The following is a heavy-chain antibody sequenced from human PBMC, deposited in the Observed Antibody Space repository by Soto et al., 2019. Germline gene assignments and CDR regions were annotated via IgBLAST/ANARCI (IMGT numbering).Heavy chain of an antibody. V-gene: IGHV1-2*02. Sequence: ASVRVSCKASGYTFTGYYMHWVRQAPGQGLEWMGWINPNSGGTNYAQKFQGRVTMTRDTSISTAYMELSRLRSDDTAVYYCARAHSDLGWFDPWGQGTLVTVSS. J-gene: IGHJ5*02. CDR1: GYTFTGYY. CDR2: INPNSGGT. CDR3: ARAHSDLGWFDP. D-gene: IGHD3-16*01.